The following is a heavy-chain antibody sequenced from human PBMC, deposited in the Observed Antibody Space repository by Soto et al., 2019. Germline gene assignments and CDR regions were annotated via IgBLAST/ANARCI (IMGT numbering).Heavy chain of an antibody. Sequence: LXDSLKISCKFCGYRFTSHGIGWVRQMPGKGLEWMAIVYPGDSDTRYNPSFQGQVTISADKSVNTAYLQWSSLKASDTVIYYWARRDSSGDYSDYWGPGTLVTAS. V-gene: IGHV5-51*01. D-gene: IGHD2-15*01. J-gene: IGHJ4*02. CDR2: VYPGDSDT. CDR3: ARRDSSGDYSDY. CDR1: GYRFTSHG.